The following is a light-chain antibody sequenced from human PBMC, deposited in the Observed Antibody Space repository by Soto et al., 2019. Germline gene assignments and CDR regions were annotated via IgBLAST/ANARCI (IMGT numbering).Light chain of an antibody. Sequence: DIVMTQSPESLAVSLGERATINCKSSQVVLYSFNNMNYFAWYRQKPGQPPQLLIYWASTRESGVPDRFSGSGSGTDFTLTISSLQAEDVAVYYCQQYYSTPLTFGGGTKVDIK. CDR1: QVVLYSFNNMNY. V-gene: IGKV4-1*01. CDR2: WAS. J-gene: IGKJ4*01. CDR3: QQYYSTPLT.